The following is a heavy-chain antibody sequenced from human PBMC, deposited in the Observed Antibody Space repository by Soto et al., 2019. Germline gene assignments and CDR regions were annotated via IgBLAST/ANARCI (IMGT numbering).Heavy chain of an antibody. CDR1: GFTFSDYY. CDR2: ISSSGSTI. V-gene: IGHV3-11*01. J-gene: IGHJ5*02. D-gene: IGHD6-13*01. Sequence: PGGSLRLSCAASGFTFSDYYMSWIRQAPGKGLEWVSYISSSGSTIYYADSVKGRFTISRDNAKNSLYLQMNSLRAEDTAVYYCARTTYPSSSWSPEGWFDPWGQGTLVTVSS. CDR3: ARTTYPSSSWSPEGWFDP.